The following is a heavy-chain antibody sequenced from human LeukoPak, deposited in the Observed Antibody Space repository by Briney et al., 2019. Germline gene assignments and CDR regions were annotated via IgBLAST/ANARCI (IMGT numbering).Heavy chain of an antibody. CDR1: GGSFSGYY. CDR3: ARVGGLKLRGFMILFGLGGYYSGMDV. V-gene: IGHV4-34*01. CDR2: INESGST. J-gene: IGHJ6*02. D-gene: IGHD3-10*01. Sequence: SETLSLTCGVSGGSFSGYYWRWIRQSPGKGLEWIGEINESGSTDYNTSLMSRVTISLDTSKNQFSLNLSSMTAADTAIYYCARVGGLKLRGFMILFGLGGYYSGMDVWGQGTTVSVSS.